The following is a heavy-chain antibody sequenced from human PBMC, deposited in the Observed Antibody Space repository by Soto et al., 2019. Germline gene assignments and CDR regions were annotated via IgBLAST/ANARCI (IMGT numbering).Heavy chain of an antibody. CDR1: GFTFRTYA. D-gene: IGHD3-10*01. Sequence: GGSLRLSCAASGFTFRTYAMNWVRQALGKGLEWISAISGSGSFTHYADSVRGRFTISRDNSQNQLYLQMNNLRGDDTAMYYCAKIPTGSGSSKFDHWGQGIQVTVSS. V-gene: IGHV3-23*01. J-gene: IGHJ4*02. CDR2: ISGSGSFT. CDR3: AKIPTGSGSSKFDH.